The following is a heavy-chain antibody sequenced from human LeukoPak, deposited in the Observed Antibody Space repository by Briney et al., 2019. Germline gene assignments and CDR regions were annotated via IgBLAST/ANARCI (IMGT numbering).Heavy chain of an antibody. J-gene: IGHJ4*02. CDR3: AREYDDYGDAY. CDR2: INPNSGGT. Sequence: ASVKVSCKASGYTFTGYYMHWVRQAPGQGLEWMGWINPNSGGTNYAQEFQGRVTTTRDTSISTAYMELSRLRSDDTAVYYCAREYDDYGDAYWGQGTLVTVSS. CDR1: GYTFTGYY. V-gene: IGHV1-2*02. D-gene: IGHD4-17*01.